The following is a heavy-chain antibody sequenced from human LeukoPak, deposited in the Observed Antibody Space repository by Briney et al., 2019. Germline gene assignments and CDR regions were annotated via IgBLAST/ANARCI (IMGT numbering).Heavy chain of an antibody. J-gene: IGHJ6*04. CDR3: AELGITMIGGV. CDR1: GFTFSSYE. CDR2: ISSSGSTI. D-gene: IGHD3-10*02. Sequence: SGGSLRLLCAASGFTFSSYEMNGVRQARGKGLEWVSYISSSGSTIYYADSVKGRFTISRDNAKNSLDLQMTSPRAEDTVVYYCAELGITMIGGVWGKGTTVTISS. V-gene: IGHV3-48*03.